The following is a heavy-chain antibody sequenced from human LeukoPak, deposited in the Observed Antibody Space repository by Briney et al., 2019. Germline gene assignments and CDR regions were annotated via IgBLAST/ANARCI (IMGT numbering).Heavy chain of an antibody. CDR3: AKDDRYRSSTSCDLGNAFDI. D-gene: IGHD2-2*01. CDR2: ISWNSGSI. Sequence: GGSLRLSCAASGFTFDDYAMHWVRQAPGKGLEWVSGISWNSGSIGYADSVKGRFTISRDNAKNSLYLQMNSLRAEDTALYYCAKDDRYRSSTSCDLGNAFDIWGQGTMVTVSS. V-gene: IGHV3-9*01. CDR1: GFTFDDYA. J-gene: IGHJ3*02.